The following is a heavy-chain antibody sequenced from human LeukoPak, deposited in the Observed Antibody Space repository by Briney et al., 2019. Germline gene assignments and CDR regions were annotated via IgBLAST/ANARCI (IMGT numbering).Heavy chain of an antibody. CDR1: GFTFSSYA. V-gene: IGHV3-30*04. CDR3: AREEAGSGSYYNVY. J-gene: IGHJ4*02. D-gene: IGHD3-10*01. Sequence: GRSRRLSCAASGFTFSSYAMHWARQAPGKGLEWVAVISYDGSNKYYADSVKGRFTISRDNSKNTLYLQMNSLRAEDTAVYYCAREEAGSGSYYNVYWGQGTLVTVSS. CDR2: ISYDGSNK.